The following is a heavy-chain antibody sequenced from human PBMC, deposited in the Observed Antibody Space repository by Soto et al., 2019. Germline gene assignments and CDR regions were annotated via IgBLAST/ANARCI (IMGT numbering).Heavy chain of an antibody. Sequence: ASVKVSCKASGYTFTSYDINWVRQATGRGLEWMGWMNPNSGNTGYAQKFQGRVTMTRNTSISTAYMELSSLRSEDTAVYYCARGGDIVVVVAASGYGMDVWGQGTTVTVSS. V-gene: IGHV1-8*01. J-gene: IGHJ6*02. CDR3: ARGGDIVVVVAASGYGMDV. D-gene: IGHD2-15*01. CDR1: GYTFTSYD. CDR2: MNPNSGNT.